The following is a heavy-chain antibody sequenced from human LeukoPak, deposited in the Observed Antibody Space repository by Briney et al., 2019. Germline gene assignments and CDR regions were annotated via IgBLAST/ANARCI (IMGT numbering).Heavy chain of an antibody. V-gene: IGHV1-69*05. CDR1: GGTFSSYA. CDR3: ARGEGIAAPPGDPAYYYYYYMDV. J-gene: IGHJ6*03. Sequence: ASVKVSCKASGGTFSSYAISWVRQAPGQGLEWMGGIIPIFGTANYAQKFQGRVTITTDESTSTAYMELSSLRSEDTAVYYCARGEGIAAPPGDPAYYYYYYMDVWGKGTTVTVSS. D-gene: IGHD6-13*01. CDR2: IIPIFGTA.